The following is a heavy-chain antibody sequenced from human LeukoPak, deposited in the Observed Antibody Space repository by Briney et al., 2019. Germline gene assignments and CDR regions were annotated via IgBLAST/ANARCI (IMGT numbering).Heavy chain of an antibody. Sequence: GSSVKVSCKASGGTFSSYAISWVRQAPGQGLEWMGGIIPIFGTANYAQKFQGRVTITTDESTSTAYMEPSSLRSEDTAVYYCARDLDYVWGSYRYDAFDIWGQGTMVTVSS. CDR2: IIPIFGTA. J-gene: IGHJ3*02. D-gene: IGHD3-16*02. V-gene: IGHV1-69*05. CDR1: GGTFSSYA. CDR3: ARDLDYVWGSYRYDAFDI.